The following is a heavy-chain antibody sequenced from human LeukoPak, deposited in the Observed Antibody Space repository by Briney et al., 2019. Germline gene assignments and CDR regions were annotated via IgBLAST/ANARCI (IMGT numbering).Heavy chain of an antibody. D-gene: IGHD2-2*02. CDR2: IYYSGST. CDR3: ARIGPIVVVPAAIVWFDP. J-gene: IGHJ5*02. V-gene: IGHV4-59*08. Sequence: SETLSLTCTVSGGSISSYYWSWIRQPPGKGLEWIGYIYYSGSTYYNPSLKSRVTISVDTSKNQFSLKLSSVTAADTAVYYCARIGPIVVVPAAIVWFDPWGQGTLVTVSS. CDR1: GGSISSYY.